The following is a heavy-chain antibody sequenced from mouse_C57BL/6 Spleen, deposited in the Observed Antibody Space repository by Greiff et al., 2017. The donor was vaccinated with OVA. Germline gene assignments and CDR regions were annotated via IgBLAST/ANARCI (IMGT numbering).Heavy chain of an antibody. CDR3: ARRGLGPFDY. V-gene: IGHV1-54*01. CDR2: INPGSGGT. J-gene: IGHJ2*01. Sequence: VQLQQSGAELVRPGPSVKVSCKASGYAFTNYLIEWVKQRPGQGLEWIGVINPGSGGTNYNEKFKGKATLTADKSSSTAYMQLSSLTSEDSAVYFCARRGLGPFDYWGQGTTLTVSS. CDR1: GYAFTNYL. D-gene: IGHD3-3*01.